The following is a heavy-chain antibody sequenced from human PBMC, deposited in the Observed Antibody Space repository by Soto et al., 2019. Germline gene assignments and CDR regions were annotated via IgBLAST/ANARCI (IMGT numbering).Heavy chain of an antibody. D-gene: IGHD3-22*01. Sequence: QVQLVQSGAEVKKPGSLVKVSCKASGGTFSSDSISCVRQAPGQGLEWIGGIMPFFDITNYAQKFHGRVSIPAAESTSTTYLELSRLGSDDAAVYYCASPDEGGYSSNPHYYYALDVWGQGTTVTV. CDR3: ASPDEGGYSSNPHYYYALDV. CDR1: GGTFSSDS. V-gene: IGHV1-69*01. J-gene: IGHJ6*02. CDR2: IMPFFDIT.